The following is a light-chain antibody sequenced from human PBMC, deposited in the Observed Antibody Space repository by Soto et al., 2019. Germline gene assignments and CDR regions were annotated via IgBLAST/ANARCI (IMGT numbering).Light chain of an antibody. J-gene: IGKJ1*01. CDR3: QQYGSSPRT. V-gene: IGKV3-20*01. Sequence: EIVLTQSPGTLSLSPGERATLSCRASQSVSSSSLAWYQQKRGQAPRLLIHDASSRATDIPDRFSGSGSGTDFTLTISRLEPEDFAVYYCQQYGSSPRTFGQGTKVDNK. CDR2: DAS. CDR1: QSVSSSS.